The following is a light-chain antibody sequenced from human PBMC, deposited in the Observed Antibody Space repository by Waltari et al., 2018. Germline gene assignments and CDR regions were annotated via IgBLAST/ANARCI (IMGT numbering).Light chain of an antibody. Sequence: SYELTQPPSVSVSPGQTARITCSGDASPKKYVCWYQQKAGQAPVLVMYEDSKRPSGIPGRFSGSSSGTMATLTISGAQVDDEADYYCYSTDSSDNHRVFGGGTKLTVL. J-gene: IGLJ3*02. CDR1: ASPKKY. V-gene: IGLV3-10*01. CDR3: YSTDSSDNHRV. CDR2: EDS.